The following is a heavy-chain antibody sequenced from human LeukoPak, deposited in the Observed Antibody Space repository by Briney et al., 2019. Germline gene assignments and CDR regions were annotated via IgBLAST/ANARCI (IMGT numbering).Heavy chain of an antibody. D-gene: IGHD2-15*01. CDR2: ISSSSSTI. J-gene: IGHJ4*02. Sequence: PGGSLRLSCAASGFTFSSYSMNWVRQAPGKGLEWVSYISSSSSTIYYADSVKGRFTISRDNAKNSLYLQMNSLRAEDTAVYYCARVSCSGGSCYSDYWGQGTLVTVSS. V-gene: IGHV3-48*01. CDR3: ARVSCSGGSCYSDY. CDR1: GFTFSSYS.